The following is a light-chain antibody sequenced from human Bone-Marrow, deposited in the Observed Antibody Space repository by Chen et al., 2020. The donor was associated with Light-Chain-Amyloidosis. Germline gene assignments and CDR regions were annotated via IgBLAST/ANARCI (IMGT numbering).Light chain of an antibody. CDR1: RSDVDGYNR. Sequence: QSALTQPPSVSGSPGQSVTTSCTGTRSDVDGYNRVSWYHQPPGTAPKVIIFEVSNRPSGVPDRFSGSKSGNTASLTISGLQAEDEGDYFCSAFTVSSTLVFGTGTRVTVV. CDR2: EVS. J-gene: IGLJ1*01. V-gene: IGLV2-18*02. CDR3: SAFTVSSTLV.